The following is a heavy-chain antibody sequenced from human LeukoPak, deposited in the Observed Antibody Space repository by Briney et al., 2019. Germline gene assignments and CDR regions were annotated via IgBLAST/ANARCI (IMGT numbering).Heavy chain of an antibody. J-gene: IGHJ2*01. CDR3: AREGRGLLWFGELFWHFDL. D-gene: IGHD3-10*01. CDR2: IKQDGSEK. CDR1: GFTFRSYW. Sequence: GGSLRLSCAASGFTFRSYWMSWVRQAPGKGLEWVANIKQDGSEKYYVDSVKGRFTISRDNAKNSLYLQMNSLRAEDTAVYYCAREGRGLLWFGELFWHFDLWGRGTLVTVSS. V-gene: IGHV3-7*01.